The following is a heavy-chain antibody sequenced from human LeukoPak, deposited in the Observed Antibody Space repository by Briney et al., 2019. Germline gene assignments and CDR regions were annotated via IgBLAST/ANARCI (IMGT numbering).Heavy chain of an antibody. V-gene: IGHV4-39*01. J-gene: IGHJ4*02. CDR3: ARVYSGSYYALGY. CDR1: GGSISSSSYY. Sequence: SETLSLTCTVSGGSISSSSYYWGWIRQPPGQGLEWIGSIYYSGSTYYNPSLKSRVTISVDTSKNQFSLKLSSVTAADTAVYYCARVYSGSYYALGYWGQGTLVTVSS. D-gene: IGHD1-26*01. CDR2: IYYSGST.